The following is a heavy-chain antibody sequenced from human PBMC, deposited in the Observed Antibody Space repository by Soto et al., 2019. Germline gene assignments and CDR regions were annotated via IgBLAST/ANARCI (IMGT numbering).Heavy chain of an antibody. D-gene: IGHD2-2*01. CDR2: ISSSIYTI. J-gene: IGHJ6*04. CDR3: ARVAYCSSNRCYSGPYYHYGMDV. CDR1: GFPFSSYS. V-gene: IGHV3-48*01. Sequence: GGSLRLSCAASGFPFSSYSMNCVRQAPGKGLEWVSYISSSIYTIYYADSVKGRFTISRDNAKSSLYLQMNTLRAEDTAVYYCARVAYCSSNRCYSGPYYHYGMDVCGEGTMVTVPS.